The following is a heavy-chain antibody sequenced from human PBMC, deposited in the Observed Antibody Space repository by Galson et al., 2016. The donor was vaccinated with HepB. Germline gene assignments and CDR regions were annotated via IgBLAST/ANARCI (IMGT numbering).Heavy chain of an antibody. CDR2: ISYDGDTK. J-gene: IGHJ4*02. Sequence: SLRLSCAASGFTFSTYCMHWVRQAPGKGLEWVAVISYDGDTKYHADSVKGRFTISRDNSKNTLYLQMHRLRFEDTAVYYCASDPRQWQRGYNYGFEYWGQGTLVSVSS. CDR1: GFTFSTYC. D-gene: IGHD5-18*01. V-gene: IGHV3-30*03. CDR3: ASDPRQWQRGYNYGFEY.